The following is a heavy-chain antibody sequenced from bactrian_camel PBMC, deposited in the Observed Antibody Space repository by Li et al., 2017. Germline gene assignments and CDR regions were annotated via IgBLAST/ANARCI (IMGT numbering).Heavy chain of an antibody. J-gene: IGHJ4*01. CDR1: GLTFDDKS. Sequence: VQLVESGGGSVQAGGSLRLSCTASGLTFDDKSMGWFRQAPGKEREGVSCINWSGRSTYYAGSVKGRFTISRDNAKNTVYLQLNSLKTEDMAMYYCAKMGLQSASYWGQGTQVTVS. V-gene: IGHV3S60*01. CDR3: AKMGLQSASY. D-gene: IGHD2*01. CDR2: INWSGRST.